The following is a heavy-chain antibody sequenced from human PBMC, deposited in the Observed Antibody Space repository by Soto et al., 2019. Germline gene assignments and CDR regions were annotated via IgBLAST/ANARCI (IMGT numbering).Heavy chain of an antibody. D-gene: IGHD2-15*01. CDR2: IYYSGST. CDR1: GGSISSSSYY. CDR3: ARQRDIVVVVDPYNWFDP. J-gene: IGHJ5*02. V-gene: IGHV4-39*01. Sequence: QLQLQESGPGLVKPSETLSLTCTVSGGSISSSSYYWGWIRQPPGKGLEWIGSIYYSGSTYYNPSLKRRVTISVDTSKNQFSLKLSSVTAADTAVYYCARQRDIVVVVDPYNWFDPWGQGTLVTVSS.